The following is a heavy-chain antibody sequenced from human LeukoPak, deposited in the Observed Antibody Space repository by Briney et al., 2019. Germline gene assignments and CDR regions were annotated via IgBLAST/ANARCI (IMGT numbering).Heavy chain of an antibody. Sequence: PSETLSLTCTVSGGSISSYYWSWIRQPPGKGLEWIGYIYYSGSSNYNPSLKSRVTISVDTSKNQFSLKLSSVTAAVTAVYYCASLGYSSGVDAFDIWGQGTMVTVSS. V-gene: IGHV4-59*01. J-gene: IGHJ3*02. CDR3: ASLGYSSGVDAFDI. CDR1: GGSISSYY. D-gene: IGHD6-19*01. CDR2: IYYSGSS.